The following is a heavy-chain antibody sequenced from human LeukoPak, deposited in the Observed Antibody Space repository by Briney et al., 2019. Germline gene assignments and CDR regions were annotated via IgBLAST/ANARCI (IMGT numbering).Heavy chain of an antibody. CDR3: AKMALGYYDSSGFDY. CDR1: GFTFSSYA. CDR2: ISGSGGST. Sequence: GGSLRLSCAASGFTFSSYAMSWVRQAPGKGLEWVSAISGSGGSTYYADSVKGRFTISRDNSKNTLYLQMNSLRAADTAVYYCAKMALGYYDSSGFDYWGQGTLVTVSS. J-gene: IGHJ4*02. V-gene: IGHV3-23*01. D-gene: IGHD3-22*01.